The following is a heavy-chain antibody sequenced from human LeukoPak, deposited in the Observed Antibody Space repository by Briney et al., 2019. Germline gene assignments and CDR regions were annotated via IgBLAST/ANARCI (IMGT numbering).Heavy chain of an antibody. Sequence: PSDTLSLTCTVSGDSISINLYLCRWVRQPPGKGLEWIGYNYYSGSTNYSPSLNSRVTISVDTSKTQFSLKLSSVPAPDTALYYGARAKITAADIDRPFDPWGQGTLVTVSS. CDR3: ARAKITAADIDRPFDP. D-gene: IGHD6-13*01. J-gene: IGHJ5*02. CDR1: GDSISINLYL. V-gene: IGHV4-61*01. CDR2: NYYSGST.